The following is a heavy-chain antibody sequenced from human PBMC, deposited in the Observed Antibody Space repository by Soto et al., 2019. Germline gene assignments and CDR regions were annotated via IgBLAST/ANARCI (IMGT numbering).Heavy chain of an antibody. D-gene: IGHD2-15*01. CDR1: GGSISSYY. J-gene: IGHJ6*02. Sequence: SETLSLTCTVSGGSISSYYWSWIRQPPGKGLEWIGYIYYSGSTNYNPSLKSRVTISVDNAKNSLYLQMNSLRAEDTAVYYCAREGQADNYYYYGMDVWGQGTTVTVSS. V-gene: IGHV4-59*12. CDR2: IYYSGST. CDR3: AREGQADNYYYYGMDV.